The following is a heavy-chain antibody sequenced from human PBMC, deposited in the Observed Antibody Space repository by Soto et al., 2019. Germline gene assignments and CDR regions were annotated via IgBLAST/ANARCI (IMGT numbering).Heavy chain of an antibody. Sequence: EVQLLESGGGLVQPGGSLRLSCAAAGFTFSSYAMIWVSQAPGKGLEWVSVISGSGDRTYYADSVEGRFAISRDNSKNTLSLEMNTLRADDTAVYFCVKGNYGGNAGYQYYGMDVWGQGTTITVS. CDR3: VKGNYGGNAGYQYYGMDV. CDR1: GFTFSSYA. J-gene: IGHJ6*02. CDR2: ISGSGDRT. D-gene: IGHD4-17*01. V-gene: IGHV3-23*01.